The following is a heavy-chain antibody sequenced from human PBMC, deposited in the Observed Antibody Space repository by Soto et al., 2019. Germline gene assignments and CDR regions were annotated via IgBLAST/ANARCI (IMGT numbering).Heavy chain of an antibody. CDR1: GFTFTNYW. CDR3: TTVFEY. J-gene: IGHJ4*02. CDR2: IDGIGTGT. Sequence: EVQLVKSGGGSGQPGGSLRLSCAASGFTFTNYWMHWVRQVPGKGLVWVARIDGIGTGTSYSDSVRGRFTISRDNAENMLYLQMNSLRAEDTAVYYCTTVFEYWGRGTLVTVSS. V-gene: IGHV3-74*01.